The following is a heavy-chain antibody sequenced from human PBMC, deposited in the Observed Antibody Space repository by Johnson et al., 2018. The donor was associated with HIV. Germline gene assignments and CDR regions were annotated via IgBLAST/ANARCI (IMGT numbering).Heavy chain of an antibody. J-gene: IGHJ3*02. CDR1: GFTFSNAW. V-gene: IGHV3-15*01. CDR2: IKSKTDGGTT. D-gene: IGHD1-26*01. CDR3: AREEGAKYAFDI. Sequence: VQLVESGGGVVQPGRSLRLSCAASGFTFSNAWMSWVRQAPGKGLEWVGRIKSKTDGGTTDYAAPVKGRFTISRDDSKNTLYLQMNSLKTEETAVYYCAREEGAKYAFDIWGQGTMVTVSS.